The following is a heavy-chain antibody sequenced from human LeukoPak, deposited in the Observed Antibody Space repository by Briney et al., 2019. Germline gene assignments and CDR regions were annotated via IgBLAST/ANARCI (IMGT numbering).Heavy chain of an antibody. Sequence: GWSLRLSCAASGFTFSNYAMSWVRQAPGKGLEWVSSISGSGGNTYYADPVKGRFTVSRDNSKNTLYLQMNSLRAEDTAVYYCAKGLLNGAAAGIDYWGQGTLVTVSS. CDR2: ISGSGGNT. CDR1: GFTFSNYA. CDR3: AKGLLNGAAAGIDY. J-gene: IGHJ4*02. V-gene: IGHV3-23*01. D-gene: IGHD6-13*01.